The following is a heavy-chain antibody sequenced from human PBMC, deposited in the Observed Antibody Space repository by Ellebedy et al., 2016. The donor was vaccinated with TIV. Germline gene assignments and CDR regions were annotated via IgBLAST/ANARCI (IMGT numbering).Heavy chain of an antibody. D-gene: IGHD3-10*01. J-gene: IGHJ4*02. V-gene: IGHV3-33*08. CDR2: IWYDGSIK. Sequence: AGSLRLSXAASGFTFSSYGMHWVRQAPGKGLEWVAVIWYDGSIKYYADFVKGRFTISRDNSKNTLYLQMNSLRAEDTAVYYCARDGGSMVRGVPFDYWGQGTLVTVSS. CDR1: GFTFSSYG. CDR3: ARDGGSMVRGVPFDY.